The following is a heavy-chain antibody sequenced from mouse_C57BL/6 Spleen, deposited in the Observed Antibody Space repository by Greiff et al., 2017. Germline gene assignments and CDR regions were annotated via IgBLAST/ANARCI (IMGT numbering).Heavy chain of an antibody. CDR1: GFTFSSYA. V-gene: IGHV5-4*01. D-gene: IGHD2-4*01. CDR3: SRDETMITSFDY. CDR2: ISDGGSYT. J-gene: IGHJ2*01. Sequence: EVHLVESGGGLVKPGGSLKLSCAASGFTFSSYAMSWVHQTPEKRLEWVATISDGGSYTYYPDNVKGRFTISRDNAKNNLYLHMSHLKSEDTAMYYCSRDETMITSFDYWGQGTTLTVSS.